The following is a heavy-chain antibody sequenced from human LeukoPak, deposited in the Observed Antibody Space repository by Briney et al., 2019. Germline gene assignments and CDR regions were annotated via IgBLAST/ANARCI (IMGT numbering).Heavy chain of an antibody. V-gene: IGHV4-59*08. J-gene: IGHJ6*03. CDR3: ARQPGSGSYYNYYYYYYMDV. Sequence: SETLSLTCTVSGGSISSYYWSWIRQPPGKGLEWIGYIYYSGSTNYNPSLKSRVTISVDTSKNQFSLKLSSVTAADTAVYYCARQPGSGSYYNYYYYYYMDVWGKGTTVTISS. CDR1: GGSISSYY. D-gene: IGHD3-10*01. CDR2: IYYSGST.